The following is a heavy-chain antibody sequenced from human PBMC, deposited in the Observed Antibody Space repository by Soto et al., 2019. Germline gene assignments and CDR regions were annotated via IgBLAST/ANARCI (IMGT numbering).Heavy chain of an antibody. CDR2: IIPILGIA. D-gene: IGHD5-12*01. CDR1: GGTFSSYT. V-gene: IGHV1-69*08. J-gene: IGHJ4*02. Sequence: HVRLVQSGAEVKKPGSSVKFFCNASGGTFSSYTISWVRQAPGQGLEWMGRIIPILGIANYAQKFQGRVTITADKSTSTAYMELSSLRSEDTAVYYCAREWSRDGYHDWGQGTLGTGSS. CDR3: AREWSRDGYHD.